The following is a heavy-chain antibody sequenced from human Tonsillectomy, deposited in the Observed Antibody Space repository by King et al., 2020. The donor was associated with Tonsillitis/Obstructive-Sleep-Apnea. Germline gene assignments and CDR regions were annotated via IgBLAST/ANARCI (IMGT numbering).Heavy chain of an antibody. J-gene: IGHJ3*02. Sequence: VQLVESGGGLVQPGRSLRLSCVASGFTFEDYAMYWVRHAPGKGLEWVSGISWNSGSLAYADSVKGRFTISRDNAKNSLYLQMNSLRAEDTALYYCAKDLIIAVSGTPGDAFDIWGQGTMVTVSS. CDR1: GFTFEDYA. D-gene: IGHD6-19*01. V-gene: IGHV3-9*01. CDR3: AKDLIIAVSGTPGDAFDI. CDR2: ISWNSGSL.